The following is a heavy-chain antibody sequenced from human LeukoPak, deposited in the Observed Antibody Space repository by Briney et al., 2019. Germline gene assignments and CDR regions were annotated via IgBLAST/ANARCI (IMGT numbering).Heavy chain of an antibody. Sequence: ASVKVSCKASGYTFTGYYMHWVRQAPGQGLEWMGWINPNSGGTNYAQKFQGRVTMTRDTSISTAYMELSRLRSDDTAVYYCARRPRYCSGGSCGYFDYWGQGTLVTVSS. CDR1: GYTFTGYY. D-gene: IGHD2-15*01. V-gene: IGHV1-2*02. CDR2: INPNSGGT. CDR3: ARRPRYCSGGSCGYFDY. J-gene: IGHJ4*02.